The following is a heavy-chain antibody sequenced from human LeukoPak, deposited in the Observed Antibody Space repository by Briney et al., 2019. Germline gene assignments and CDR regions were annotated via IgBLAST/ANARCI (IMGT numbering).Heavy chain of an antibody. Sequence: GGSLRLSCAASGFTFSSYSMNWVRQAPGKGLEWVSSISSSSSYIYYADSVKGRFTISRDNAKNSLYLQMNSLRAEDTAVYYCAREGIRYGSGSLDWGQGTLVTVSS. CDR3: AREGIRYGSGSLD. V-gene: IGHV3-21*01. D-gene: IGHD3-10*01. CDR1: GFTFSSYS. J-gene: IGHJ4*02. CDR2: ISSSSSYI.